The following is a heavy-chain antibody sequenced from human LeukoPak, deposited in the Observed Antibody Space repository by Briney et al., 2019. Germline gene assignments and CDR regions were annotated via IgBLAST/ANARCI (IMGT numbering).Heavy chain of an antibody. CDR1: GSSFSTYS. D-gene: IGHD5-24*01. CDR2: IYPGDSDT. CDR3: AREMATKNAFDI. Sequence: KPGESLKISFKASGSSFSTYSTAWAPKMPGKGLEWMRIIYPGDSDTRYSPSFQGQVTISADKSISTAYLQWSSLKASDTAMYYCAREMATKNAFDIWGQGTMVTVSS. J-gene: IGHJ3*02. V-gene: IGHV5-51*01.